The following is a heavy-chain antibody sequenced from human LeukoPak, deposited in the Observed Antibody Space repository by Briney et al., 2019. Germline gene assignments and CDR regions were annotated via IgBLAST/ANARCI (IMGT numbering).Heavy chain of an antibody. CDR2: INPNSGGT. D-gene: IGHD3-9*01. CDR1: GYTFTGYY. J-gene: IGHJ4*02. CDR3: ARGTGILGHYFDY. V-gene: IGHV1-2*02. Sequence: GASVKASCKASGYTFTGYYMHWVRQAPGQGLERMGWINPNSGGTNYAQKFQGRVTMTRDTSISTAYMELSRLRSDDTAVYYCARGTGILGHYFDYWGQGTLVTVSS.